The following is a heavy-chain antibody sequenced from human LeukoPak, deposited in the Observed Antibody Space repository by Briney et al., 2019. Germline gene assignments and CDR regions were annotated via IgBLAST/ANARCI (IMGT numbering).Heavy chain of an antibody. J-gene: IGHJ4*02. D-gene: IGHD3-22*01. CDR3: ARLYYYDSGGNY. Sequence: PGGSLRLSCAASGFTVSSNYMSWVRQAPGKGLEWVSVIYSGGSTYYADSVKGRFTISRDNSKNTLYLQMNSLRAEDTAVYYCARLYYYDSGGNYWGQGTLVTVSS. V-gene: IGHV3-53*01. CDR1: GFTVSSNY. CDR2: IYSGGST.